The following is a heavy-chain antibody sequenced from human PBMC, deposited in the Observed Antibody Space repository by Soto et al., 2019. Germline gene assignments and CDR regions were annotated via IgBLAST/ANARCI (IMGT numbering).Heavy chain of an antibody. D-gene: IGHD3-16*01. Sequence: SVKVSCKASGGTFSSYAISWVRQAPGQGLEWMGGIIPIFGTANYAQKFQGRVTITADESTSTAYMELSSLRSEDTAVYYCARARVEIMXTFGGTHIPGYYYGMDVWGPGTTVTVSS. CDR3: ARARVEIMXTFGGTHIPGYYYGMDV. CDR1: GGTFSSYA. J-gene: IGHJ6*02. V-gene: IGHV1-69*13. CDR2: IIPIFGTA.